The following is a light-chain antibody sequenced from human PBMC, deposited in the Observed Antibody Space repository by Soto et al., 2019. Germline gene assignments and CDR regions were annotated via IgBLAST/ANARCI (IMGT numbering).Light chain of an antibody. Sequence: EIVMTQSPATLSVSPGERDTLSCRASQSVSSNLAWYQQKFGQAPRLLIYGASTRATGIPARFSGSGSGTEFTLTISSLQSEDFAVYYCQQYNNWPPLTFGGGTKVEIK. J-gene: IGKJ4*01. CDR2: GAS. CDR3: QQYNNWPPLT. CDR1: QSVSSN. V-gene: IGKV3-15*01.